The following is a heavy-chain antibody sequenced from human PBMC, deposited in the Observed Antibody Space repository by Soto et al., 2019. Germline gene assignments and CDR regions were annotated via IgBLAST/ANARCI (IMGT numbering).Heavy chain of an antibody. CDR3: AREAIVAGATTGMDV. Sequence: ASVKDSCKASGYTITTFFMHWVRQDTGQGLEWMGVINPGYPAGISTTYAQKFQGRVTLTTDTSTSTVYMELSRLRSDDTAVYYCAREAIVAGATTGMDVWGQGTTVTVSS. J-gene: IGHJ6*02. CDR1: GYTITTFF. CDR2: INPGYPAGIST. D-gene: IGHD1-26*01. V-gene: IGHV1-46*01.